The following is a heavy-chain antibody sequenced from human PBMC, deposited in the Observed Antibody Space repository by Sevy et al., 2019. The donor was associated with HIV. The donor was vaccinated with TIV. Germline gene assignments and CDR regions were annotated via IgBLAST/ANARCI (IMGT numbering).Heavy chain of an antibody. CDR3: ARLVYSSSHSLSYYYYGMDV. J-gene: IGHJ6*02. Sequence: GESLKISCKGSGYSFTSYWIGWVRQMPGKGLEWMGIIYPGDSDTRYSPSFQGQVTISADKSISTAYLQWSSLKASDTAVYHCARLVYSSSHSLSYYYYGMDVWGQGTTVTVSS. V-gene: IGHV5-51*01. D-gene: IGHD6-13*01. CDR1: GYSFTSYW. CDR2: IYPGDSDT.